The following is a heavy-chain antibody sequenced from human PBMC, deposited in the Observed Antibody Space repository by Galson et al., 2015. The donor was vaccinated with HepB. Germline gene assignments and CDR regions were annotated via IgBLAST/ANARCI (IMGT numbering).Heavy chain of an antibody. Sequence: SLRLSCAGSGFTFSSHFMNGVRQAPGTGLEWVAYISAASRNSYYADAVKGRFSISSDNGKNSLYLQMNSLRAEDTAVYYCARVYDGDDAGEDYGMDVWGPGATVTVSS. J-gene: IGHJ6*02. CDR3: ARVYDGDDAGEDYGMDV. D-gene: IGHD4-17*01. V-gene: IGHV3-48*01. CDR2: ISAASRNS. CDR1: GFTFSSHF.